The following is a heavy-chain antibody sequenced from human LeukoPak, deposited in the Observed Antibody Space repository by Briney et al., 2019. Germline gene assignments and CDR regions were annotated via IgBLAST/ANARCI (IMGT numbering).Heavy chain of an antibody. CDR1: GFTFSSHR. Sequence: GGSLRLSCAASGFTFSSHRMNWVRQAPGKGLEWISDISRSSSDIHYADSVKGRFTISRDNSKNTLYLQMNSLRAEDTAVYYCAKDYTRSTTGTTRGYYYYMDVWGKGTTVTISS. CDR3: AKDYTRSTTGTTRGYYYYMDV. J-gene: IGHJ6*03. CDR2: ISRSSSDI. D-gene: IGHD1-1*01. V-gene: IGHV3-21*05.